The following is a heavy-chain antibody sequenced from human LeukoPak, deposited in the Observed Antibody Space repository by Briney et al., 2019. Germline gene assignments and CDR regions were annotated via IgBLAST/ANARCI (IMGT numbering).Heavy chain of an antibody. CDR2: IIPIFGTA. CDR3: ARDRGYGDYRGGKGYYFDY. D-gene: IGHD4-17*01. V-gene: IGHV1-69*13. Sequence: ASVKVSCKASGGTFSSYAISWVRQAPGQGLEWMGGIIPIFGTANYAQKFQGRVTITADESTSTAYMELSSLRSEDTAVYYCARDRGYGDYRGGKGYYFDYWGQGTLVTVSS. CDR1: GGTFSSYA. J-gene: IGHJ4*02.